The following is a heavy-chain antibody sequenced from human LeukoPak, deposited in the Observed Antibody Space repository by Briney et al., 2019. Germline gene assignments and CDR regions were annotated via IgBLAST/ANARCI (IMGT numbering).Heavy chain of an antibody. V-gene: IGHV4-59*01. CDR1: GGSISSYY. Sequence: SETLSLTCTVSGGSISSYYWSWIRQPPGKGLEWIGYIYYSGSTNYNPSLKSRVTISVDTSKNQFSLKLSSVAAADTAVYYCASSKGHYDFWSRQLYFEYWGQGALVTVSS. CDR3: ASSKGHYDFWSRQLYFEY. CDR2: IYYSGST. J-gene: IGHJ4*02. D-gene: IGHD3-3*01.